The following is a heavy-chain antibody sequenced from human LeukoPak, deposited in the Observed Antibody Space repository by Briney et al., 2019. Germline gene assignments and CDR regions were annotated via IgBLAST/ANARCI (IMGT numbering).Heavy chain of an antibody. J-gene: IGHJ4*02. CDR1: GGSFSGYY. Sequence: SSETLSLTCAVYGGSFSGYYWSWIRQPPGKGLEWIGEINHSGSTNYNPSLKSRVTISVDTSKNQFSLKLSSVTAADTAVYYCAGIRNYYGSGGWGQGTLVTVSS. CDR3: AGIRNYYGSGG. V-gene: IGHV4-34*01. D-gene: IGHD3-10*01. CDR2: INHSGST.